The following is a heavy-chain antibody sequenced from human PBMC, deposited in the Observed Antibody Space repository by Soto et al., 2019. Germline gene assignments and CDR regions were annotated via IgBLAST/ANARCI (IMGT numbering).Heavy chain of an antibody. Sequence: ASVKVSCKASGYTFTSYGISWVRQAPGQGLEWMGWISAYNGNTNYAQKLQGRVTMTTDTSTSTAYMELRSLRSDDTAVYYCARLVLFYFYWLPKNPYAFDIWGQGTMVTVSS. CDR1: GYTFTSYG. V-gene: IGHV1-18*01. CDR2: ISAYNGNT. CDR3: ARLVLFYFYWLPKNPYAFDI. J-gene: IGHJ3*02. D-gene: IGHD3-9*01.